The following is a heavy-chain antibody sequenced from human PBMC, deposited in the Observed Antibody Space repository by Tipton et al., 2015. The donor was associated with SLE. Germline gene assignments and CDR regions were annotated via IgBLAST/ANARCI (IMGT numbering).Heavy chain of an antibody. D-gene: IGHD2-8*01. J-gene: IGHJ2*01. CDR1: GVSISSGSYY. CDR3: ARYGLSNWHLDL. Sequence: TLSLTCTVSGVSISSGSYYWNWIRQSAGKGLEWIGRVYTSGSPYYNPSLKSRVAISVDTSKNQFSLKLTSVTAADTAVYYCARYGLSNWHLDLWGRGTLVTVSS. CDR2: VYTSGSP. V-gene: IGHV4-61*02.